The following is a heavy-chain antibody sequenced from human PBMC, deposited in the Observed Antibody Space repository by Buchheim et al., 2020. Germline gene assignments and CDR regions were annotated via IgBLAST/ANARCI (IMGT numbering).Heavy chain of an antibody. CDR3: ARCPYDYENWFDP. CDR2: IYYSGST. CDR1: GGSISSYY. D-gene: IGHD4-17*01. J-gene: IGHJ5*02. V-gene: IGHV4-59*01. Sequence: QVQLQESGPGLVKPSETLSLTCTVSGGSISSYYWSWIRQPPGKGLEWIGYIYYSGSTNYNPSLKSRVTISVDTSKNQFSLKLSSVTAADTAVYYCARCPYDYENWFDPWGQGTL.